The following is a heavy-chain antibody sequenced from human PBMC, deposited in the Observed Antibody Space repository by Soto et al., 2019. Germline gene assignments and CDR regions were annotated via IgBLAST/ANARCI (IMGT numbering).Heavy chain of an antibody. CDR2: ISAYNGNT. V-gene: IGHV1-18*01. J-gene: IGHJ5*02. Sequence: ASVKVCCKASGYTFTSYGMRWVRQATGQGLEWMGWISAYNGNTNYAQKLQGRVTMTTDTSTSTAYMELRSLRSDDTAVYYCARDAAAAGSGDWFDPWGQGTLVTVSS. CDR3: ARDAAAAGSGDWFDP. D-gene: IGHD6-13*01. CDR1: GYTFTSYG.